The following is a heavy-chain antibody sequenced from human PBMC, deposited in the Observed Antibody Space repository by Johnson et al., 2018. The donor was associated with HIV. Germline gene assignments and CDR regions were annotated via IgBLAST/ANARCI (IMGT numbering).Heavy chain of an antibody. V-gene: IGHV3-9*01. Sequence: VQLVESGGGVVQPGRSLRLSCAASGFTFDDYAMHWVRQAPGKGLEWVSGISWNSGSIGYADSVKGRFTISRDNAKNSLYLQMNSLRAGDTAVYYCARGVPIAAAGHDAFDIWGQGTMVTVSS. D-gene: IGHD6-13*01. CDR1: GFTFDDYA. CDR2: ISWNSGSI. J-gene: IGHJ3*02. CDR3: ARGVPIAAAGHDAFDI.